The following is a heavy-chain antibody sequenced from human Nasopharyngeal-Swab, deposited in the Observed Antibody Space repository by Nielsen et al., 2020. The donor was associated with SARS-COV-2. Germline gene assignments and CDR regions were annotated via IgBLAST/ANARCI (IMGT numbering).Heavy chain of an antibody. CDR1: GFTFNNYN. CDR2: ISSSSSYI. J-gene: IGHJ4*02. CDR3: ASIRGYFDY. Sequence: GGSLRLSCAASGFTFNNYNFNWVRQAPGKGLEWVSSISSSSSYIYYVDSVKGRFTISRDNAKNSLYLQMNSLRAEDTAVYYCASIRGYFDYWGQGTLVTVSS. V-gene: IGHV3-21*01. D-gene: IGHD3-22*01.